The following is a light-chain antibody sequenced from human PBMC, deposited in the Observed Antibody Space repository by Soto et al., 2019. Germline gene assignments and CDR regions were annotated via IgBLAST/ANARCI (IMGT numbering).Light chain of an antibody. CDR2: EVS. CDR1: SSDVGGYNS. Sequence: QSALTQPPSASGSPGQSVTLSCTGTSSDVGGYNSVSWYQQHPGKAPRLMIYEVSKRPSGVPDRFSGSKSGSTASLTVSGLQAEDEADYYCSSYAGRLVFGGGTKLTVL. CDR3: SSYAGRLV. V-gene: IGLV2-8*01. J-gene: IGLJ2*01.